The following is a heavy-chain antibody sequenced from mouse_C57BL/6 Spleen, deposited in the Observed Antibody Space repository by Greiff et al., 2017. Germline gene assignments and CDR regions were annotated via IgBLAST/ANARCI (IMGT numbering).Heavy chain of an antibody. CDR3: ASGFTTVVATNFDV. D-gene: IGHD1-1*01. J-gene: IGHJ1*03. V-gene: IGHV1-4*01. CDR1: GYTFTSYT. CDR2: INPSSGYT. Sequence: VQLQQSGAELARPGASVKMSCKASGYTFTSYTMHWVKQRPGQGLEWIGYINPSSGYTKYNQKFKDKATLTADKSSSTAYMQLSSLTSEDSAVXYCASGFTTVVATNFDVWGTGTTVTVSA.